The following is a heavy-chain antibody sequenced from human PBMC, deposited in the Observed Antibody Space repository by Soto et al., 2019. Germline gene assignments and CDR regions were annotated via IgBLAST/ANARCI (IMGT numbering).Heavy chain of an antibody. D-gene: IGHD2-15*01. J-gene: IGHJ6*03. Sequence: EVQLVESGGGLVQPGGSLRLSCAASGFTVSSKYMSWVRQAPGKGLEWVSLIQSGGTTYYADSVKGRFTISRDSSKNMLHLQMDSLRAEDTAVYYCARDDILYSGGSCYGVAMDVWGKGTTVTVSS. V-gene: IGHV3-66*01. CDR3: ARDDILYSGGSCYGVAMDV. CDR2: IQSGGTT. CDR1: GFTVSSKY.